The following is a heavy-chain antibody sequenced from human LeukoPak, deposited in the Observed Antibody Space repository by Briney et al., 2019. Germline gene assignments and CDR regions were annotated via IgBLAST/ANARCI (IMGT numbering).Heavy chain of an antibody. V-gene: IGHV1-2*04. CDR2: INPNSGGT. Sequence: GASVKVSCKASGYTFTGYYMHWVRQAPGQGLGWMGWINPNSGGTNYAQKFQGWVTMTRDTSISTAYMELSRLRSDDTAVYYCARGGRYNWNANPNWFDPWGQGTLVTVSS. CDR3: ARGGRYNWNANPNWFDP. CDR1: GYTFTGYY. D-gene: IGHD1-1*01. J-gene: IGHJ5*02.